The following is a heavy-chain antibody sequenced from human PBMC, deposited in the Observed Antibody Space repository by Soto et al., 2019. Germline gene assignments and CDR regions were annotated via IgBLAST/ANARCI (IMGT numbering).Heavy chain of an antibody. CDR1: GFTFSSYA. D-gene: IGHD2-2*01. CDR2: ITGSGSST. J-gene: IGHJ4*02. Sequence: WGPLSLSCAASGFTFSSYAMNWVRQAPGKGLEWVSAITGSGSSTYYADPVTGRFTISRDNSKSTLYLQMNSLRAEDTAVYYCAKGYCSSTTCYSPFDYWGQGTLVTVSS. CDR3: AKGYCSSTTCYSPFDY. V-gene: IGHV3-23*01.